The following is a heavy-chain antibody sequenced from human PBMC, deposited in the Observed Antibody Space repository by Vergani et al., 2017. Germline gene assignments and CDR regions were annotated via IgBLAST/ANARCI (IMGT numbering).Heavy chain of an antibody. CDR3: AIPLGTGAFDI. CDR2: IYYSGST. J-gene: IGHJ3*02. V-gene: IGHV4-59*01. Sequence: QVQLQESGPGLVKPSETLSLTCTVSGGSISSYYWSWIRQPPGKGLEWIGYIYYSGSTNYNPSLKSRVTISVDTSKNQFSLKLSSVTAAXTAVYYCAIPLGTGAFDIWGQGTRVTGSS. D-gene: IGHD3-10*01. CDR1: GGSISSYY.